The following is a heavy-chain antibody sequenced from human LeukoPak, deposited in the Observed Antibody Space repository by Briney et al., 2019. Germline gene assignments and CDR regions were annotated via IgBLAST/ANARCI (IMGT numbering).Heavy chain of an antibody. D-gene: IGHD5-24*01. CDR1: GYTFTGYY. J-gene: IGHJ6*03. CDR2: INPNSGGT. CDR3: ARARGWLQEPYYYYYMDV. V-gene: IGHV1-2*06. Sequence: ASVKVSCKASGYTFTGYYMHLVRQAPGQGLEWMGRINPNSGGTDYAQKFQGRVTMTRDTSISTAYMELSRLRSDDTAVYYCARARGWLQEPYYYYYMDVWGKGTTVTVSS.